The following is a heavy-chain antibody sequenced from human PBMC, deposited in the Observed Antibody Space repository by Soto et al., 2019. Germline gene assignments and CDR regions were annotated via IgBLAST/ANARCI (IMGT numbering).Heavy chain of an antibody. CDR1: GYTFTRYD. D-gene: IGHD1-1*01. Sequence: ASVKVSCKASGYTFTRYDINCVRQAPGQGLEWVGWINPTSEYTAHAQKFQGRVTLTREISTATAYMELSSLTSEDTAVYFCARQVHPGYPSDWGPGTQVTVSS. CDR2: INPTSEYT. V-gene: IGHV1-8*01. J-gene: IGHJ4*02. CDR3: ARQVHPGYPSD.